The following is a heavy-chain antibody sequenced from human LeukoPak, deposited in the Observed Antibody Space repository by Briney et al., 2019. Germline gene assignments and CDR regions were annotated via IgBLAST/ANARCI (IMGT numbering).Heavy chain of an antibody. J-gene: IGHJ4*02. CDR1: GFTFSSYS. CDR2: IRSSSSYI. V-gene: IGHV3-21*01. D-gene: IGHD6-13*01. CDR3: ARGGAAGTFDY. Sequence: PGGSLRLSCAASGFTFSSYSMNWVRQAPGKGLEWVSSIRSSSSYIYYADSVKGRFTISRDNAKNSLYLQMNSLRAEDTAVYYCARGGAAGTFDYWGRGTLVTVSS.